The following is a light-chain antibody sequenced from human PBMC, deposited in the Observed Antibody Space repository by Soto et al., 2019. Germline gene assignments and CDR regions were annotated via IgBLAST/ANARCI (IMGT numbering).Light chain of an antibody. CDR1: QGISSY. Sequence: AIRMTQSPSSLSASTGDRVTITCRASQGISSYLAWYQQKPGKAPKLLIYAAYNLQSGVPSRFSGSGSGTDFTLTISCLQSEDFATYYCQQCYSYPRTFGQGTKVEIK. CDR3: QQCYSYPRT. CDR2: AAY. J-gene: IGKJ1*01. V-gene: IGKV1-8*01.